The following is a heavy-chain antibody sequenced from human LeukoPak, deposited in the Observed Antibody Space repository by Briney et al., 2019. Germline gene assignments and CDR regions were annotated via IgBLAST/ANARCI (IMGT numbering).Heavy chain of an antibody. CDR2: IYYSGST. V-gene: IGHV4-59*12. CDR3: ARDPIIAAANNWFDP. Sequence: ETLSLTCTVSGGSISSYYWSWIRQPPGKGLEWIGYIYYSGSTNYNPSLKSRVTISVDTSKNQFSLKLSSVTAADTAVYYCARDPIIAAANNWFDPWGQGTLVTVSS. J-gene: IGHJ5*02. D-gene: IGHD6-13*01. CDR1: GGSISSYY.